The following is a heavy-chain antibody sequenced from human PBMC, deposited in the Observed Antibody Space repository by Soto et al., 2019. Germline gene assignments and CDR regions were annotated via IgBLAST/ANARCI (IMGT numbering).Heavy chain of an antibody. CDR3: ARDWCSGGSCYGPGLDV. CDR2: IGTAGDT. Sequence: GGSLRLSCAASGFTFSSYDMHWVRQATGKGLEWVSAIGTAGDTYYPGSVKGRFTISRENAKNSLYLQMNSLRAEDTAVYYCARDWCSGGSCYGPGLDVWGQGTTVTVSS. V-gene: IGHV3-13*01. D-gene: IGHD2-15*01. J-gene: IGHJ6*02. CDR1: GFTFSSYD.